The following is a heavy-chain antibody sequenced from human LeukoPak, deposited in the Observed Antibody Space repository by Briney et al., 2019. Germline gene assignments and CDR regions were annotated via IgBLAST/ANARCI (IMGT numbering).Heavy chain of an antibody. CDR1: GFTFSSYG. CDR2: ISYDGSNK. Sequence: GGSLRLSCAASGFTFSSYGMHWVRQALGKGLEWVAVISYDGSNKYYADSVKGRFTISRDNSKNTLYLQMNSLRAEDTAVYYCAKSGVAYYDFWSGYSPYYFDYWGQGTLVTVSS. CDR3: AKSGVAYYDFWSGYSPYYFDY. D-gene: IGHD3-3*01. J-gene: IGHJ4*02. V-gene: IGHV3-30*18.